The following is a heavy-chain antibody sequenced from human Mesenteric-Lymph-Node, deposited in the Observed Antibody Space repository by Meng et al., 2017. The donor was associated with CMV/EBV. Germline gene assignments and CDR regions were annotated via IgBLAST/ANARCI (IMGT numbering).Heavy chain of an antibody. CDR1: GGTFSSYA. V-gene: IGHV1-69*05. Sequence: SVKVSCKASGGTFSSYAISWVRQAPGQGLEWMGGIIPIFGTANYAQKFQGRVTITTDESTSTAYMELSSLRSEDTAVYYCARDQGFLEWDPYYYGMDVWGQGTTVTVSS. D-gene: IGHD3-3*01. CDR3: ARDQGFLEWDPYYYGMDV. J-gene: IGHJ6*02. CDR2: IIPIFGTA.